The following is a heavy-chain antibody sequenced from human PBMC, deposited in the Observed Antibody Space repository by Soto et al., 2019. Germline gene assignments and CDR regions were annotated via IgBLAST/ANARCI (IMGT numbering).Heavy chain of an antibody. CDR1: GYSYMRYG. CDR3: ARGMSGPNSYGMDV. Sequence: GASVKVSCKASGYSYMRYGISWVRQAPGQGLEWLAWISPNNDNANYAQKLQGRVTVTADTSTSTAYMELSSLRSEDTAVYYCARGMSGPNSYGMDVWGQGTTVTVSS. V-gene: IGHV1-18*01. J-gene: IGHJ6*02. CDR2: ISPNNDNA.